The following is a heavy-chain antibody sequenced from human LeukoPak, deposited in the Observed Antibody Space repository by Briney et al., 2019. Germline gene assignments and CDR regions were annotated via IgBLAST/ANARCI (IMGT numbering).Heavy chain of an antibody. D-gene: IGHD5-18*01. CDR3: ARRGPSGYRYMDV. CDR1: GFTFSSYS. J-gene: IGHJ6*03. Sequence: PGGSLRLSCAASGFTFSSYSMNWVRQAPGKGLEWVSSISSSSSYIYYADSVKGRFTISRDNAKNSLYLQMNSLRTGDTAVYYCARRGPSGYRYMDVWGKGTTVTVSS. V-gene: IGHV3-21*01. CDR2: ISSSSSYI.